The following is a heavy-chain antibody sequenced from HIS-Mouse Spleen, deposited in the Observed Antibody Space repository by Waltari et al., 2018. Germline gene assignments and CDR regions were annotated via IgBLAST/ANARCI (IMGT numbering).Heavy chain of an antibody. CDR3: AREIPYSSSWYDWYFDL. V-gene: IGHV4-39*07. CDR2: IYYSGVT. D-gene: IGHD6-13*01. J-gene: IGHJ2*01. Sequence: QLQLQESGPGLVKPSETLSLTCTVSGGSISSSSYYWGWSRQPPGKGLEWIGSIYYSGVTYSNPSLKSRVTISVDTSKNQFSLKLSSVTAADTAVYYCAREIPYSSSWYDWYFDLWGRGTLVTVSS. CDR1: GGSISSSSYY.